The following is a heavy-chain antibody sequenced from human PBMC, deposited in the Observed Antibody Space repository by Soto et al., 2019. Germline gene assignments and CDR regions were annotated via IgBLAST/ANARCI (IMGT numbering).Heavy chain of an antibody. Sequence: GGSLRLSCAASGFTFSSYAMTWVRRAPGKGLEWVSAISGSGSSTYYADSVKGRFTISRDNAKNTLYLQMNSLRAEDTAKYYCARVMSISWYFDLWGRGTLVTSPQ. CDR2: ISGSGSST. CDR3: ARVMSISWYFDL. CDR1: GFTFSSYA. J-gene: IGHJ2*01. D-gene: IGHD5-12*01. V-gene: IGHV3-23*01.